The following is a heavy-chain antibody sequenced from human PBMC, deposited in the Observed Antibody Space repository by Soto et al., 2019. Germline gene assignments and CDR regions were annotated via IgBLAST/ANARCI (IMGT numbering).Heavy chain of an antibody. Sequence: SETLSLTCTVSGGSISSYYWSWIRQPPGKGLEWIGYIYYSGSTNYNPSLKSRVTISVDKSKNQFSLKLSSVTAADTAMYHCARTSSGYDILTGYQGQSYYYYYMDVWGKGTTVTVSS. CDR1: GGSISSYY. V-gene: IGHV4-59*08. D-gene: IGHD3-9*01. CDR2: IYYSGST. CDR3: ARTSSGYDILTGYQGQSYYYYYMDV. J-gene: IGHJ6*03.